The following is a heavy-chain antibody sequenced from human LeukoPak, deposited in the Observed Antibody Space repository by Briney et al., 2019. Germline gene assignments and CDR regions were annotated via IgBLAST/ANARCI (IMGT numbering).Heavy chain of an antibody. CDR3: ASYYDSSGYYPFDC. CDR1: GGSISSYY. D-gene: IGHD3-22*01. J-gene: IGHJ4*02. Sequence: SETLSLTCTVSGGSISSYYWSWIRQPPGKGLEWIGYIYYSGSTNYNPSLKSRVTISVDTSKNQFSLKLSSVTAADTAVYYCASYYDSSGYYPFDCWGQGTLVTVSS. V-gene: IGHV4-59*01. CDR2: IYYSGST.